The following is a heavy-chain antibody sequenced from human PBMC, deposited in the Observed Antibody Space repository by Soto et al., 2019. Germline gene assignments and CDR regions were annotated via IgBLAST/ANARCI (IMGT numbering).Heavy chain of an antibody. D-gene: IGHD2-15*01. Sequence: EVQLVESGGGLVKPGGSLRLSCAASGFTFSNAWMNWVRQAPGKGLEWVGRIKSKTDGGTTDYAAPVKGRFTISRDDSKNTLYLQMNSLKTEDTAVYYCTTDGAYCSGGSCYYYYGMDVWGQGTTVPVSS. CDR2: IKSKTDGGTT. CDR1: GFTFSNAW. V-gene: IGHV3-15*07. J-gene: IGHJ6*02. CDR3: TTDGAYCSGGSCYYYYGMDV.